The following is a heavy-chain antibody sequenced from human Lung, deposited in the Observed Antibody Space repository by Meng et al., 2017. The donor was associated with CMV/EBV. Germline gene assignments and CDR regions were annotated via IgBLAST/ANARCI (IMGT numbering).Heavy chain of an antibody. Sequence: SCAASGFTFSGYAMHWVRQAPGKGLEWLAVISYDGSDKYYTDSVKGRFTISRDSSKNTLLLQMNSLRAEDTAVYYCARRNFYCTNGVCYLDYLGQGXLVTVSS. CDR2: ISYDGSDK. CDR1: GFTFSGYA. V-gene: IGHV3-30*04. J-gene: IGHJ4*02. D-gene: IGHD2-8*01. CDR3: ARRNFYCTNGVCYLDY.